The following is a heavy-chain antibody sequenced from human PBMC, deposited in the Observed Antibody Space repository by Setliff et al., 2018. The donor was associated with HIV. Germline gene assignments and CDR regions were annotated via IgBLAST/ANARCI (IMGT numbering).Heavy chain of an antibody. V-gene: IGHV4-61*09. J-gene: IGHJ3*02. CDR3: CRSMTTVLEDAFDI. CDR2: IYTGGTT. Sequence: SETLSLTCTVSGGSISSGSYYWTWIRQPAGKGLEWIGHIYTGGTTNYNPSLKSRVSISADMSKNHLSLNLSSVTAADTAVYYCCRSMTTVLEDAFDIWGQGAMVTVSS. D-gene: IGHD4-17*01. CDR1: GGSISSGSYY.